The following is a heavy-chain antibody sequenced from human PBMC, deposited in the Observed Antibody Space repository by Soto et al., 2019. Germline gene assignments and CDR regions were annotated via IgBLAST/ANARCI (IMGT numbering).Heavy chain of an antibody. D-gene: IGHD6-6*01. CDR2: FSSSSGTM. V-gene: IGHV3-48*02. Sequence: PGGSLRLSCAASGFTFSSYSVNWVRQAPGKWLQWISYFSSSSGTMYYADSVKGRFTISRDNAKNSLYLQMDSLRDEDTAVYYCARDKPYTGSPYYYYGLDVWGQGTTVTVSS. J-gene: IGHJ6*02. CDR1: GFTFSSYS. CDR3: ARDKPYTGSPYYYYGLDV.